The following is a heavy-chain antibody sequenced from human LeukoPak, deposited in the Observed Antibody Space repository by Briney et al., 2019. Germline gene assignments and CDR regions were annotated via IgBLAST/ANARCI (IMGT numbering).Heavy chain of an antibody. CDR2: INHSGST. D-gene: IGHD3-9*01. V-gene: IGHV4-34*01. CDR3: AEDYDILTGYYGYFDY. CDR1: GGSFSGYY. Sequence: SETLSLTCAVYGGSFSGYYWSWIRQPPGKGLEWIGEINHSGSTNYSPSLKSRVTISIDTSNNQFSLKLSSVTAADTAVYYCAEDYDILTGYYGYFDYWGQGTLVTVSS. J-gene: IGHJ4*02.